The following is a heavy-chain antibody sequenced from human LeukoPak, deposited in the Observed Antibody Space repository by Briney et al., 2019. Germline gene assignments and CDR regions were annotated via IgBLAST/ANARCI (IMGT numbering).Heavy chain of an antibody. J-gene: IGHJ6*03. D-gene: IGHD5-18*01. CDR3: ARVDTAMAGYYYYYMDV. CDR1: GGTFSSYA. CDR2: IIHIFGTA. V-gene: IGHV1-69*13. Sequence: ASVKVSCKASGGTFSSYAISWVRQAPGQGLEWMGGIIHIFGTANYAQKFQGRVTITADESTSTAYMELSSLRSEDTAVYYCARVDTAMAGYYYYYMDVWGKGTTVTVSS.